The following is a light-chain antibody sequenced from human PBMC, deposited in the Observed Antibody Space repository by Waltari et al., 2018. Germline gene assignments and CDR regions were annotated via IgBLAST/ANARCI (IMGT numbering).Light chain of an antibody. Sequence: SALTQPRSVSGSPGQSVTISCTGTTSDVGGYNYVSWYQHHPGIAPTLMIFDVTQRPSGVPDRFSGSKSANTASLTISGLQAEDEADYYCCSFAGTYTWVFGGGTKVTVL. CDR3: CSFAGTYTWV. CDR1: TSDVGGYNY. CDR2: DVT. J-gene: IGLJ3*02. V-gene: IGLV2-11*01.